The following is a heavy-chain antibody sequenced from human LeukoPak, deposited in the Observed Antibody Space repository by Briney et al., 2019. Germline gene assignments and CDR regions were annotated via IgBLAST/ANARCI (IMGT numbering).Heavy chain of an antibody. CDR3: ARETYYYDSSGSGYAFDI. CDR1: GFTFSSYE. J-gene: IGHJ3*02. Sequence: GGSLRLSCAASGFTFSSYEMNWVRQAPGKGLEWVSYISSSGSTIYYADSVKGRFTISRDNSKNTLYLQMNSLRAEDTAVYYCARETYYYDSSGSGYAFDIWGQGTMVTVSS. V-gene: IGHV3-48*03. CDR2: ISSSGSTI. D-gene: IGHD3-22*01.